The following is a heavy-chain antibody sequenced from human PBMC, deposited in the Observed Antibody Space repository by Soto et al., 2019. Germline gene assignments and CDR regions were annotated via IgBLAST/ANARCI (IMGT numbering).Heavy chain of an antibody. J-gene: IGHJ4*02. CDR2: IYYSGST. CDR3: ARPRDGYNLFDY. CDR1: GGSISSSSYY. V-gene: IGHV4-39*01. Sequence: PSETLSLTCTVSGGSISSSSYYWGWIRQPPGKGLEWIGSIYYSGSTYYNPSLKSRVTISVDTSKNQFSLKLSSVTAADTAVYYCARPRDGYNLFDYWGQGTLVTVSS. D-gene: IGHD5-12*01.